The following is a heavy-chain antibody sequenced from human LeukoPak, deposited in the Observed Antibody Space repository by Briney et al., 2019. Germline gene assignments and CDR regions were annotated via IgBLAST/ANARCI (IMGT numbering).Heavy chain of an antibody. V-gene: IGHV1-18*01. CDR3: ARERDYGGHGWFDP. CDR2: ISDYNGNT. Sequence: ASMKVSCKASGYTFTSYGISWVRQAPGQGLEWMGWISDYNGNTNYAQKLQGRVTMTTDTSTSTAYMELRSLRSDDTAVYYCARERDYGGHGWFDPWGQGTLVTVSS. D-gene: IGHD4-23*01. CDR1: GYTFTSYG. J-gene: IGHJ5*02.